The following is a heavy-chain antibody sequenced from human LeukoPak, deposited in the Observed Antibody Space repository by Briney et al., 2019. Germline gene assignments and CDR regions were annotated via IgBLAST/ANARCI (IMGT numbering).Heavy chain of an antibody. V-gene: IGHV3-23*01. CDR3: AKQSAGSAAWYSLHYDF. CDR2: VDGGGGGT. D-gene: IGHD6-13*01. J-gene: IGHJ4*02. CDR1: GFPFSTFP. Sequence: GGSLRLSCQASGFPFSTFPMSWVRQAPGRGLEWVSSVDGGGGGTYYADSVKGRFTISRDNSKDTLYLQMNGLRAEDTAVYFCAKQSAGSAAWYSLHYDFWGQGTLVTVSS.